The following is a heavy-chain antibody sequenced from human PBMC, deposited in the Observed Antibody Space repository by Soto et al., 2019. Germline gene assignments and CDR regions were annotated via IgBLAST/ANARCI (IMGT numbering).Heavy chain of an antibody. Sequence: QLQLQESGSGLVKASQTLSLTCAVSGGSISSGGYSWSWIRQPPGKGLEWIGYIYHGSTYYNPSLKSPVNISIDRSKNQFSLKLSSVTAADTAVFYCASSGSRGIGAFDIWGQGTMVTVSS. D-gene: IGHD3-22*01. J-gene: IGHJ3*02. CDR1: GGSISSGGYS. V-gene: IGHV4-30-2*01. CDR2: IYHGST. CDR3: ASSGSRGIGAFDI.